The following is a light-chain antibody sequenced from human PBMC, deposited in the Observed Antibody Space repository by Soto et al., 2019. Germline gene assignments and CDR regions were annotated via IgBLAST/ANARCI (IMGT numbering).Light chain of an antibody. CDR2: EVN. J-gene: IGLJ1*01. Sequence: QSALTQPASVSGSPGQSITISCTGTSSDVGGYDYVSWYQHHPGKAPQLLIYEVNKRPSGVPDRFSGSKSGNTASLTVSGLQAEDEADYYCSSYAGSSNVFGTGTKVTVL. CDR3: SSYAGSSNV. V-gene: IGLV2-8*01. CDR1: SSDVGGYDY.